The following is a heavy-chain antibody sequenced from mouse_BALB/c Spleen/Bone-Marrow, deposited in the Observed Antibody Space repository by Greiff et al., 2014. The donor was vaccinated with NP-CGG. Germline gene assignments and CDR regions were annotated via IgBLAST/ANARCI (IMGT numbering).Heavy chain of an antibody. V-gene: IGHV1-5*01. CDR3: TRSGRYYFDY. D-gene: IGHD3-1*01. J-gene: IGHJ2*01. CDR1: GYTFTSYW. CDR2: IYPGNSDT. Sequence: VHVKQSGTVLARPGASVEMSFKASGYTFTSYWMHWVKQRPGQGLEWIGAIYPGNSDTSYNQKFKGKAKLTSVTSTSTAYMELSSLTNEDSAVYYCTRSGRYYFDYWGQGTTLTVSS.